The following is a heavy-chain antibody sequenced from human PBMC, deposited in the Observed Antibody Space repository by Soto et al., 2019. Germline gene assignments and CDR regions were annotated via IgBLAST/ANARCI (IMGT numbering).Heavy chain of an antibody. D-gene: IGHD6-6*01. V-gene: IGHV1-8*01. Sequence: QVQLVQSGAEVKKPGASVKVSCKASGYTFTSYDINWVRQATGQGLEWMGWMNPNSGNTGYAQKFQGRGTMTRNTSMSTAYMELSSLRSEDTAVYYCARRGLSSSSTFGYYYYGMDVWGQGTTVTVSS. CDR2: MNPNSGNT. J-gene: IGHJ6*02. CDR3: ARRGLSSSSTFGYYYYGMDV. CDR1: GYTFTSYD.